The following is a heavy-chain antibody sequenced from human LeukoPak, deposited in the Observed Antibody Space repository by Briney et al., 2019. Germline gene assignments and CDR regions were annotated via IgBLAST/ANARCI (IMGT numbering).Heavy chain of an antibody. V-gene: IGHV4-34*01. D-gene: IGHD3-22*01. Sequence: SETLSLTCAVYGGSFSGYYWSWIRQPPGKGLEWIGEINHSGGTNYNPSLKSRVTISVDTSKNQFSLKLSSVTAADTAVYYCARGRDSSGYYYSKDAFDIWGQGTMVTVSS. CDR1: GGSFSGYY. CDR3: ARGRDSSGYYYSKDAFDI. J-gene: IGHJ3*02. CDR2: INHSGGT.